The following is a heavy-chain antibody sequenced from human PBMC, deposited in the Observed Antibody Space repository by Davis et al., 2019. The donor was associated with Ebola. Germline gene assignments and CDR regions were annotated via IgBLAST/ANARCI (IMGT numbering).Heavy chain of an antibody. CDR1: GFTFSTSE. D-gene: IGHD6-19*01. CDR2: IYDQST. J-gene: IGHJ4*02. V-gene: IGHV3-53*05. CDR3: ATTQWLGEFDN. Sequence: GESLKISCAASGFTFSTSEMNWVRQAPGKGLEWVSVIYDQSTAYADSVRGRFIISRDKSNNTLYLEMNSLRVDDTAVYYCATTQWLGEFDNWGQGTLVTVSS.